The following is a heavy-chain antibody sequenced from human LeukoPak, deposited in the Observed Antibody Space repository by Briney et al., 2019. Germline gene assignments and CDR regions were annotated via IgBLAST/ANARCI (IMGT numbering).Heavy chain of an antibody. D-gene: IGHD3-3*01. CDR1: GFTFSSYA. Sequence: GGSLRLSCAASGFTFSSYAMSWVRQAPGKGLEWVSAISGSGGSTYYADSVKGRFTISRDNSKNTLHLQMNSLRAEDTAVYYCAKVQKTYDFWSGYLDYWGQGTLVTVSS. J-gene: IGHJ4*02. CDR3: AKVQKTYDFWSGYLDY. V-gene: IGHV3-23*01. CDR2: ISGSGGST.